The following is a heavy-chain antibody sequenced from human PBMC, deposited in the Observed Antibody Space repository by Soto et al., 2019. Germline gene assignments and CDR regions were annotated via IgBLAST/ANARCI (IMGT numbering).Heavy chain of an antibody. CDR1: GGSISSSSYY. CDR2: IYYSGST. CDR3: ARRRAWSSGWYFDY. V-gene: IGHV4-39*07. J-gene: IGHJ4*02. Sequence: SETLSLTCTVSGGSISSSSYYLGWIRKPPGKGLEWIGSIYYSGSTYYNPSLKSRVTISVDTSKNQFSLKLSSVTAADTAVYYCARRRAWSSGWYFDYWGQGTLVTVSS. D-gene: IGHD6-19*01.